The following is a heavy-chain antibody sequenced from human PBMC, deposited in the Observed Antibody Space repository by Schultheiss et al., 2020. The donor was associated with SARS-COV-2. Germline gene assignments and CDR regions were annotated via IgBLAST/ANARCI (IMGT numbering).Heavy chain of an antibody. V-gene: IGHV3-74*01. D-gene: IGHD2/OR15-2a*01. CDR1: GFTLSRYW. CDR3: AFFSPGMDV. Sequence: GGSLRLSCSASGFTLSRYWVHWVRQAPGKGLVWVSRINSDGSSTSYADSVKGRFTISRDNAKNTLYLQMNSLRAEDTAVYYCAFFSPGMDVWGQGTTVTVSS. J-gene: IGHJ6*02. CDR2: INSDGSST.